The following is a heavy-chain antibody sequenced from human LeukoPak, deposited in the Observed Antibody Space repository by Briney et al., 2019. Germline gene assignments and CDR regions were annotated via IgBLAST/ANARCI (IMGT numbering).Heavy chain of an antibody. V-gene: IGHV3-64*01. J-gene: IGHJ4*02. CDR1: GFAFSTYA. CDR2: ISSNGGST. D-gene: IGHD5-24*01. Sequence: GGSLRLSCAASGFAFSTYAMHWVRQAPGKELEYVSAISSNGGSTYYANSVKGRFTISRDNSKNTLFLQMGSLRAEDIAVYYCARDSGGDAYNDYFDCWGQGTLVTVSS. CDR3: ARDSGGDAYNDYFDC.